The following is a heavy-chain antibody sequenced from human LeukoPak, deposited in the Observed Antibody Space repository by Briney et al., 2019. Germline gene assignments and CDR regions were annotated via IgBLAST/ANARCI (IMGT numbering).Heavy chain of an antibody. V-gene: IGHV1-18*01. D-gene: IGHD3-22*01. CDR3: ARPNYYDSSGYYRGYYFDY. CDR1: GGTFSSYA. Sequence: GASVKVSCKASGGTFSSYAISWVRQAPGKGLEWMGGFDPEDGETIYAQKLQGRVTMTTDTSTSTAYMELRSLRSDDTAVYYCARPNYYDSSGYYRGYYFDYWGQGTLVTVSS. J-gene: IGHJ4*02. CDR2: FDPEDGET.